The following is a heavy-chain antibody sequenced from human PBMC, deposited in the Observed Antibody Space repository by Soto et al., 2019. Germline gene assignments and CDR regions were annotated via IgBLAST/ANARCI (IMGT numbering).Heavy chain of an antibody. J-gene: IGHJ4*02. D-gene: IGHD4-17*01. V-gene: IGHV3-21*01. CDR2: ISSSSSYI. CDR1: GFTFSSYS. Sequence: GGSLRLSCAASGFTFSSYSMNWVRQAPGKGLEWVSSISSSSSYIYYADSVKGRFTISRDNAKNSLYLQMNSLRAEDTAVYYCARDRYGDYGGIDYWGQGTMVTVSS. CDR3: ARDRYGDYGGIDY.